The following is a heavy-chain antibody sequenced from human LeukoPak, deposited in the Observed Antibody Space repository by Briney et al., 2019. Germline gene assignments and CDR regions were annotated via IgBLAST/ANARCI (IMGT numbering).Heavy chain of an antibody. CDR1: GGSISSSTYY. CDR3: ARTNWNGLGLWFGELFLDY. CDR2: MYYSGNT. Sequence: SETLSLTCTVSGGSISSSTYYWGWIRQPPGKGLEWIGSMYYSGNTYYNPSLKSRVTISVDTSKNQLSNQFSLKLSSVTAADTAVYYCARTNWNGLGLWFGELFLDYWGQGTLVTVSS. J-gene: IGHJ4*02. D-gene: IGHD3-10*01. V-gene: IGHV4-39*01.